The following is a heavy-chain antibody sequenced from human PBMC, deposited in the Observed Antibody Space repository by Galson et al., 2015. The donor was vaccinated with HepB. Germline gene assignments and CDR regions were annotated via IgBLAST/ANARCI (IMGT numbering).Heavy chain of an antibody. CDR1: GGSLSSYS. CDR3: ARAYGSGNSGMDV. D-gene: IGHD3-10*01. CDR2: IYYSGYT. Sequence: ETLSLTCTVAGGSLSSYSWSWLRQTPGKGLEWIGNIYYSGYTNYSPSLRSRVTISVDTSKNQFSLRLSSMTAADTAVYHCARAYGSGNSGMDVWGQGTTVTVS. V-gene: IGHV4-59*01. J-gene: IGHJ6*02.